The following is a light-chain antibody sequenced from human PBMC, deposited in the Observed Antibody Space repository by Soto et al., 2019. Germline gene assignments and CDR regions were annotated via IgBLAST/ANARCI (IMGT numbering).Light chain of an antibody. V-gene: IGKV3-20*01. Sequence: EIVLTQSPGTLSLSPGERATLSCRASQSVSSSYLAWYQQKPGQAPRLLIYGASSRATGIPERFSGSGSGTDFPLTISRLEPEDFAVYYCQQYGSSPPYTFGQGTKLEIK. CDR1: QSVSSSY. CDR2: GAS. J-gene: IGKJ2*01. CDR3: QQYGSSPPYT.